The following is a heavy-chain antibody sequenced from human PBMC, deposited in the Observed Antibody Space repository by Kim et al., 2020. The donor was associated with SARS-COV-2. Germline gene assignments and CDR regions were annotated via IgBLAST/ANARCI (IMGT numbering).Heavy chain of an antibody. Sequence: SETLSLTCAVYGGSFSGYSWTWIRQPPGKGLEWIGEINHSGSTKNNPSLQSRVSISMDTSRNQSPLRLRSVAAADTAVYYCTRGRAGGVPAPGLGLVPYYEYYIMDVWGRGTTVTVSS. J-gene: IGHJ6*01. D-gene: IGHD2-2*01. CDR2: INHSGST. V-gene: IGHV4-34*01. CDR1: GGSFSGYS. CDR3: TRGRAGGVPAPGLGLVPYYEYYIMDV.